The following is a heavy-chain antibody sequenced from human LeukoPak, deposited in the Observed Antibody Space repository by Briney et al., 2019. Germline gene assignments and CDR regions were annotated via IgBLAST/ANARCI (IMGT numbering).Heavy chain of an antibody. CDR1: GFTFSDYS. Sequence: GGSLRLSCAASGFTFSDYSMNWVRQAPGKGLEGAASISTVSTYTFYAESLKGRINISRDNAKNSLILQMNSLRADDTAVYYCTRDGSGFYYYYYMDVWGEGTTVTVSS. V-gene: IGHV3-21*01. D-gene: IGHD6-25*01. CDR2: ISTVSTYT. CDR3: TRDGSGFYYYYYMDV. J-gene: IGHJ6*03.